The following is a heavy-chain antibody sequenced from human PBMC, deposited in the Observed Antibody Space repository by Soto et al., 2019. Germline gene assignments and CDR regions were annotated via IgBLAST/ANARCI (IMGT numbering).Heavy chain of an antibody. CDR3: ARDHYYDSSGYPGY. D-gene: IGHD3-22*01. CDR1: GFTFSDYY. Sequence: GGSLRLSCAASGFTFSDYYMSWIRQAPGKGLEWVSCISSSGSTIYYADSVKGRFTISRDNAKNSLYLQMNSLRAEGTAVYYCARDHYYDSSGYPGYWGQGTLVTVSS. V-gene: IGHV3-11*01. J-gene: IGHJ4*02. CDR2: ISSSGSTI.